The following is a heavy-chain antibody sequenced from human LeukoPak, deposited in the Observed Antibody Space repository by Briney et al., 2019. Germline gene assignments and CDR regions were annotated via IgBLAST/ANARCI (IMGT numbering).Heavy chain of an antibody. CDR1: GFTFDDYA. CDR2: ISGDGGST. J-gene: IGHJ6*02. D-gene: IGHD3-3*01. CDR3: AKDSNFDFWSGSPYYYYGMDV. V-gene: IGHV3-43*02. Sequence: GGSLRLSCAASGFTFDDYAMHLVRQAPGKGLEWVSLISGDGGSTYYADSVKGRFTISRDNSKNSLYLQMNSLRTEDTALYYCAKDSNFDFWSGSPYYYYGMDVWGQGTTVTVSS.